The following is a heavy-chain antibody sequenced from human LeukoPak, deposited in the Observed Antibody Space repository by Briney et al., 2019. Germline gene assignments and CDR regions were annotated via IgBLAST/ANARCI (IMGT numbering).Heavy chain of an antibody. CDR2: IDNRGST. CDR1: GASIRSSTYT. Sequence: SETLSLTCTVSGASIRSSTYTWGWIRHPPGKGLEWIATIDNRGSTYYNPSLESRVTIFADTSRNQLSLRLRSVTAADTAVYYCARPWGYRSSSFDYWGQGTLVTVSS. CDR3: ARPWGYRSSSFDY. J-gene: IGHJ4*02. V-gene: IGHV4-39*01. D-gene: IGHD6-6*01.